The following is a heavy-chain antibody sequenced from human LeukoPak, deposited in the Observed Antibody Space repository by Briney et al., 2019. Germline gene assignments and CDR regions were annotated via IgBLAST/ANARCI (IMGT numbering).Heavy chain of an antibody. J-gene: IGHJ6*02. V-gene: IGHV5-51*01. CDR1: RYSFTTYW. D-gene: IGHD3-16*01. CDR2: IYPGDSDT. CDR3: ARHVRGDALDV. Sequence: GESLKISCKGSRYSFTTYWIGWVRQMPGKGLEWMGIIYPGDSDTTYSPSFQGQVTISADKSISTAYLQWSSLKASDTAIYYCARHVRGDALDVWGQGTTVTVSS.